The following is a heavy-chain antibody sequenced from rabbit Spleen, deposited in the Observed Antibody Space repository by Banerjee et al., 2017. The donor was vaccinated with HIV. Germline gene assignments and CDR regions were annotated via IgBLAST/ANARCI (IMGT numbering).Heavy chain of an antibody. CDR2: IEAGSSGFT. Sequence: QEQLVESGGGLVQPEGSLTLTCTASGFSFSVSSYMCWVRQAPGKGLEWIACIEAGSSGFTYFANWAKGRFTISMTSSTTVTLQMTSLTAADTATYFCVREAGYGGYGDANLWGPGTLVTVS. V-gene: IGHV1S45*01. CDR1: GFSFSVSSY. CDR3: VREAGYGGYGDANL. D-gene: IGHD6-1*01. J-gene: IGHJ4*01.